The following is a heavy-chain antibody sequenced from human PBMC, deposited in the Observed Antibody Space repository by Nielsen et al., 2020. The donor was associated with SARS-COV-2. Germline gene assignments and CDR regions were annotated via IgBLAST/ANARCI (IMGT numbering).Heavy chain of an antibody. CDR3: ARDPNIDATPGPGDY. Sequence: GESLKISCAAYGFTFSDYAMHWVRQAPGKGLESIAAIGSDGLGTHYSNSVKGRFTVSRDNSKSTLFLQLGSLRPEDMAVYYCARDPNIDATPGPGDYWGQGTLVTVSS. J-gene: IGHJ4*02. CDR2: IGSDGLGT. D-gene: IGHD2-15*01. CDR1: GFTFSDYA. V-gene: IGHV3-64*01.